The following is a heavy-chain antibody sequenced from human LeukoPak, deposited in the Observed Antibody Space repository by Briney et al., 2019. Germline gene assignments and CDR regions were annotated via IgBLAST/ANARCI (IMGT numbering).Heavy chain of an antibody. D-gene: IGHD3-22*01. CDR1: GYSFTSYW. CDR2: IYPGDSDT. J-gene: IGHJ2*01. V-gene: IGHV5-51*01. CDR3: GGLRDYDRYFDR. Sequence: GESLKISCKGSGYSFTSYWIGWVRQMPGKGLEWMGTIYPGDSDTTYSPSFQGQVTISADKSISTAYLQWSSLKASDTAMYYCGGLRDYDRYFDRWGRGTLVTVSS.